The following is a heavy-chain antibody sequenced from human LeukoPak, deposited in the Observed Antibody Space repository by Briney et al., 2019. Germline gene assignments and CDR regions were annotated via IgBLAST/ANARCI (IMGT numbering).Heavy chain of an antibody. CDR1: GFTFSSYA. V-gene: IGHV3-30-3*01. J-gene: IGHJ4*02. Sequence: GGSLRLSCAASGFTFSSYAMPWVRQAPGKGLEWVAVISYDGSNKYYADSVKGRFTISRDNSKNTLYLQMNSLRAEDTAVYYCARDGTGDYDSSGYYLSDFDYWGQGTLVTVSS. D-gene: IGHD3-22*01. CDR2: ISYDGSNK. CDR3: ARDGTGDYDSSGYYLSDFDY.